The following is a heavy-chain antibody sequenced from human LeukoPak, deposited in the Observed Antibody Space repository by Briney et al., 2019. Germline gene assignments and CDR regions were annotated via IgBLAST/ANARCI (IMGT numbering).Heavy chain of an antibody. CDR1: GFTFTSYP. V-gene: IGHV3-21*01. D-gene: IGHD1-1*01. CDR2: ISTTSSYL. J-gene: IGHJ5*02. Sequence: GGSLRLSCAASGFTFTSYPMNWVRQAPGKRLEWVSSISTTSSYLYYADSLKGRFTISRDNAKNSLYLQMNSLRAEDTAVYYCARGWNWNDNWFDPWGQGTLVTVSS. CDR3: ARGWNWNDNWFDP.